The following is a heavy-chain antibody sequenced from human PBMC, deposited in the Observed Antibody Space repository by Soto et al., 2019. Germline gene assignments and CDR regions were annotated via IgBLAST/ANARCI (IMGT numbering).Heavy chain of an antibody. D-gene: IGHD3-10*02. Sequence: QVQLVQSGAEVKEPGDSVRVSCEASGYTFTAYYIHWVRQAPGQGLEWMGWINPKFGDTTYAQDFQGTVSMTRDMSISTVYMELSRLTSDDTAIYYCARNMDYYYGRGSGNGHGVWGQGTTVTVFS. V-gene: IGHV1-2*02. CDR3: ARNMDYYYGRGSGNGHGV. CDR1: GYTFTAYY. J-gene: IGHJ6*02. CDR2: INPKFGDT.